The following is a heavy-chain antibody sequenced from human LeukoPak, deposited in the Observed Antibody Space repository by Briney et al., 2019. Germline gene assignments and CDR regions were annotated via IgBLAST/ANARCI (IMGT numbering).Heavy chain of an antibody. D-gene: IGHD2-15*01. CDR3: TRGGPYCSGGSCYSGAFDI. Sequence: SETLSLTCAVSGGSITTSNYYWAWVRQPPGKGLEWIGSIFYSGVTYYNPSLTSRVTMSVDTSKNQFSLKVTSVTAADTAVYYCTRGGPYCSGGSCYSGAFDIWGQGTMVTVSS. CDR1: GGSITTSNYY. J-gene: IGHJ3*02. CDR2: IFYSGVT. V-gene: IGHV4-39*07.